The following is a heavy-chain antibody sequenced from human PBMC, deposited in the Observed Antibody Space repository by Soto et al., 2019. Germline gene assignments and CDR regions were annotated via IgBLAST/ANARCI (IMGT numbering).Heavy chain of an antibody. CDR1: GYSFTSYW. CDR2: IYPGYSDT. D-gene: IGHD2-15*01. CDR3: ARHMVAAPFDY. Sequence: PGESLKISCKGSGYSFTSYWIGWVRQMPGKGLEWMGIIYPGYSDTSYSPSFQGHVTISADKSISTVYLQWSSLKASDIAMYYCARHMVAAPFDYWGQGTLVTVS. V-gene: IGHV5-51*01. J-gene: IGHJ4*02.